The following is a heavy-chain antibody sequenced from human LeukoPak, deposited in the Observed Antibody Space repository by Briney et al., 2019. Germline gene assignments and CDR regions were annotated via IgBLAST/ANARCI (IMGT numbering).Heavy chain of an antibody. D-gene: IGHD6-19*01. Sequence: GASVKVSCKASGYTFTGYYMHWVRQAPGQGLEWMGWINPNSGGTNYAQKFQGWVTMTRDTSISTAYMELSRLRSDDTAVYYCARAQWLATSYYYGMDVWGQGTTVTVSS. CDR3: ARAQWLATSYYYGMDV. CDR1: GYTFTGYY. J-gene: IGHJ6*02. CDR2: INPNSGGT. V-gene: IGHV1-2*04.